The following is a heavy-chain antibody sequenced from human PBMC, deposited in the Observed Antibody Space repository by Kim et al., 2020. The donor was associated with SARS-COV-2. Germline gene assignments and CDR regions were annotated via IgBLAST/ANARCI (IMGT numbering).Heavy chain of an antibody. CDR1: GGSISSSSYY. Sequence: SETLSLTCTVSGGSISSSSYYWGWLRQPPGKGLEGIGSNYYSASTYYNPSLKIRVTISVDTSKNQFSLKLSSATAADMAVYYCARQARVFSVRVYCFDP. CDR2: NYYSAST. D-gene: IGHD3-10*02. CDR3: ARQARVFSVRVYCFDP. J-gene: IGHJ5*02. V-gene: IGHV4-39*01.